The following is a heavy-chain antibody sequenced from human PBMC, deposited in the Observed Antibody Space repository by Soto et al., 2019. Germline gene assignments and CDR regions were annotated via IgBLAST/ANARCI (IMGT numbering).Heavy chain of an antibody. V-gene: IGHV1-58*01. J-gene: IGHJ3*02. CDR1: GFTFTSSA. CDR3: AAITPGYGGNSPPDAFDI. D-gene: IGHD4-17*01. CDR2: IVVGSGNT. Sequence: SVKVSCKASGFTFTSSAVQWVRQARGQRLEWIGWIVVGSGNTNYAQKFQERVTITRDMSTSTAYMELSSLRSEDTAVYYCAAITPGYGGNSPPDAFDIWGQGTMVTVSS.